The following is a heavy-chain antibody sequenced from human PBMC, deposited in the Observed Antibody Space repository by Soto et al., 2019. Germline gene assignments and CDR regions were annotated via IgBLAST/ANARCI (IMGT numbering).Heavy chain of an antibody. D-gene: IGHD6-19*01. CDR3: ARDPSPYTSGWYGIDF. V-gene: IGHV3-30*03. Sequence: GGSLRLSCAASGFTFSSYGMHWVRQAPGKGLEWVAVISYDGSNKYYADSVKGRFTISRDNSANTLFLQVNSLRREDTAMYYCARDPSPYTSGWYGIDFWGHGTLVTVSS. J-gene: IGHJ4*01. CDR2: ISYDGSNK. CDR1: GFTFSSYG.